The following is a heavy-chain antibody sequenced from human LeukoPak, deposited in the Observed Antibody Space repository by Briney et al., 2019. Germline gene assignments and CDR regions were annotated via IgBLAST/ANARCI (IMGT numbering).Heavy chain of an antibody. D-gene: IGHD2-8*01. CDR3: ARGPLRMTRYYYYYMDV. J-gene: IGHJ6*03. CDR2: INHSGST. CDR1: GGSFSGYY. Sequence: SETLSLTCAVYGGSFSGYYWSWIRQPPGKGPEWIGEINHSGSTNYNPSLKSRVTISVDTSKNQFSLKLSSVTAADTAVYYCARGPLRMTRYYYYYMDVWGKGTTVTVSS. V-gene: IGHV4-34*01.